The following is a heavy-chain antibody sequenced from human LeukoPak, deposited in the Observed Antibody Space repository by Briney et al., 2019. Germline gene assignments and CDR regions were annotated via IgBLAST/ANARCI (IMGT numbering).Heavy chain of an antibody. CDR2: INHSGGT. D-gene: IGHD5-18*01. CDR3: ARGRHGGYSYGQRYYFDY. Sequence: SETLSLTCAVYGGSFSGYYWSWIRQPPGKGLEWIGEINHSGGTNYNPSLKSRVTISVDTSKNQFSLKLSSVTAADTAVYYCARGRHGGYSYGQRYYFDYWGQGTLVTVSS. CDR1: GGSFSGYY. J-gene: IGHJ4*02. V-gene: IGHV4-34*01.